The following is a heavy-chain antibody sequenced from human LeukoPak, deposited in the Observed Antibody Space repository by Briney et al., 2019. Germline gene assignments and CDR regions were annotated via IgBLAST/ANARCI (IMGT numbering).Heavy chain of an antibody. Sequence: PGGSLRLSCAASGFTFSSYAMSWVRQAPGKGLEWASAISGSGGSTYYADSVKGRFTISRDNSKNILHLQMNSLRAEDTAVYFCAKPQAYYDTSGSLIDSWGQGTPVTISS. V-gene: IGHV3-23*01. CDR2: ISGSGGST. J-gene: IGHJ4*02. D-gene: IGHD3-22*01. CDR1: GFTFSSYA. CDR3: AKPQAYYDTSGSLIDS.